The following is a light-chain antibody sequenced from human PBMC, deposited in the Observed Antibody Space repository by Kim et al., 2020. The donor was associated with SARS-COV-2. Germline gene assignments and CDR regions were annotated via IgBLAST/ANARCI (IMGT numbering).Light chain of an antibody. Sequence: SASVGDRVTITCRASHIISTWLAWYQQKPGKAPKLLIDEACTLEIGVPSRGSGSGSGTDFSLSISSLQPDDVSTYYCQHYNIYPYTFGQGTKLEIK. CDR3: QHYNIYPYT. CDR1: HIISTW. CDR2: EAC. J-gene: IGKJ2*01. V-gene: IGKV1-5*01.